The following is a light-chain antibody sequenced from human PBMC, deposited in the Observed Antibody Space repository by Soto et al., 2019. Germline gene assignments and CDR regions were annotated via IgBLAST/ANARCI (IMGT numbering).Light chain of an antibody. CDR1: ALPKKC. Sequence: SYELTQPPSVSVSPGQTARITCSGDALPKKCAYWYQQKSGQAPVLVIYEDSKRPSGIPERFSGSSSGTMATLTISGAQVEDEADYYCYSTDSSGNHSVFGTGTKVTVL. CDR2: EDS. J-gene: IGLJ1*01. CDR3: YSTDSSGNHSV. V-gene: IGLV3-10*01.